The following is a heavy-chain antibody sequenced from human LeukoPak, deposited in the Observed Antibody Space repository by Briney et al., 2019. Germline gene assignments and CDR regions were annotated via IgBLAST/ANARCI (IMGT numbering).Heavy chain of an antibody. J-gene: IGHJ6*03. CDR2: ISYSGST. CDR3: ARLVSRVYYYYYMDV. Sequence: KTSETLSLTCTVSGGSISSYYWSWIRQPPGKGLECIGYISYSGSTIYIPSLKSRVTISVDTSKSQFSLKLSSVTAADTAVYYCARLVSRVYYYYYMDVWGKGTTVTASS. D-gene: IGHD3-16*02. CDR1: GGSISSYY. V-gene: IGHV4-59*01.